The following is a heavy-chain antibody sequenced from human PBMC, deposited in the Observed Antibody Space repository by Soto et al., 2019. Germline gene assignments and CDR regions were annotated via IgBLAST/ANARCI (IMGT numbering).Heavy chain of an antibody. J-gene: IGHJ4*02. V-gene: IGHV4-59*08. Sequence: QVQLQESGPGLVKPSETLSLTCTVSGGSVSPYYWSWIRQPPGKGLEWIGSIYYRGNTNYNPSFKSRVTISVDTSKNQFSLRLSSVTAADTAVYFCARHPGYYDVLTGYSTYYFDSWGKGTLVTVSS. CDR1: GGSVSPYY. CDR2: IYYRGNT. CDR3: ARHPGYYDVLTGYSTYYFDS. D-gene: IGHD3-9*01.